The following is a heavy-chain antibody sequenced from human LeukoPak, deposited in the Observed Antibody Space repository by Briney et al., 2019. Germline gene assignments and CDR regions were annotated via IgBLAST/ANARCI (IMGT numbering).Heavy chain of an antibody. CDR3: VRHISTKTGYFDS. CDR1: GGSINSHSYY. V-gene: IGHV4-39*01. Sequence: SETLSLTCTVSGGSINSHSYYWGWIRQPPGKGLEWIGSVYYDGTSYSNPSLKSRVAVFVDTSRDQFSLDLSFVTAADTALYYCVRHISTKTGYFDSCGQGALVSVSS. D-gene: IGHD5-24*01. J-gene: IGHJ4*02. CDR2: VYYDGTS.